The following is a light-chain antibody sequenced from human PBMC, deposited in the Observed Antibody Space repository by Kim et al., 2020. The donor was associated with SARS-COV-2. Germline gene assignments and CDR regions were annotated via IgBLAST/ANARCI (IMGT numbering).Light chain of an antibody. J-gene: IGKJ4*02. Sequence: DIQMTQSPSSLSAFVGDTITITCRPSQSISNFLIWYQQKPGEAPKLLIYATSHLQTGVPSRFSGSGSGSQFTLTISDLQPEDFAKYYCQQTYNTLTFGGGTKVDIK. CDR3: QQTYNTLT. V-gene: IGKV1-39*01. CDR2: ATS. CDR1: QSISNF.